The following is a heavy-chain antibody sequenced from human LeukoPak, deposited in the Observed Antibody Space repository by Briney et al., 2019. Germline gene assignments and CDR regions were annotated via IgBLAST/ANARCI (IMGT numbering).Heavy chain of an antibody. Sequence: ASVKVSCKVSGYTLTELSMHWVRQAPGKGREWMGGFDPEDGETIYAQKFQGRVTMTEDTSTDTAYMELSSLRSEDTAVYYCARDLPYSSSWESIDYWGQGTLVTVSS. D-gene: IGHD6-13*01. J-gene: IGHJ4*02. CDR1: GYTLTELS. V-gene: IGHV1-24*01. CDR3: ARDLPYSSSWESIDY. CDR2: FDPEDGET.